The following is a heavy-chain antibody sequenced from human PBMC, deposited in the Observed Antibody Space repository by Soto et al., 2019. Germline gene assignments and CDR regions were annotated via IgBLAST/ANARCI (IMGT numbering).Heavy chain of an antibody. J-gene: IGHJ4*02. CDR3: ARQHDHSSGWYEPNLDY. Sequence: VQLVQSGAEVKQPGSSVKVSCKASGGTFSSYAISWVRQAPGQGLEWMGGIIPIFGTANYAQKFQGRVTITADESTSTAYMELSSLRSEDTAVYYCARQHDHSSGWYEPNLDYWGQGTLVTVSS. CDR1: GGTFSSYA. V-gene: IGHV1-69*01. D-gene: IGHD6-19*01. CDR2: IIPIFGTA.